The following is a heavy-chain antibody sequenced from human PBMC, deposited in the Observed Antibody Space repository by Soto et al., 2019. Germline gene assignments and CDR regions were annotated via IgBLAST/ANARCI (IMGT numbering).Heavy chain of an antibody. V-gene: IGHV1-46*01. CDR3: AREYCTNCVCSYGKDV. J-gene: IGHJ6*02. Sequence: QVQLVQSGAEVKKPGASVKVSCKASGYTFTSYYIHWVRQAPGQGLQWMGIMNPSGGSTTYAQKFPGRVTRTRDTSTSTVYMELSSLRYEDTAMYYCAREYCTNCVCSYGKDVWGQGTTVTVSS. D-gene: IGHD2-8*01. CDR1: GYTFTSYY. CDR2: MNPSGGST.